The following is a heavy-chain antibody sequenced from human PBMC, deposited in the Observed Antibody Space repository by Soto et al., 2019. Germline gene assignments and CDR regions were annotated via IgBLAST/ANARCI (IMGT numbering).Heavy chain of an antibody. D-gene: IGHD2-21*02. J-gene: IGHJ4*02. CDR2: IIPIFGTA. CDR3: ARDEYCGGDCYSGFDY. Sequence: QVQLVQSWAEVKKPGSSVKVSCKASGGTFSSYAISWVRQAPGQGLEWMGGIIPIFGTANYAQKFQGRVTITADESTSTAYMELSSLRSEDTAVYYCARDEYCGGDCYSGFDYWGQGTLVTVSS. V-gene: IGHV1-69*01. CDR1: GGTFSSYA.